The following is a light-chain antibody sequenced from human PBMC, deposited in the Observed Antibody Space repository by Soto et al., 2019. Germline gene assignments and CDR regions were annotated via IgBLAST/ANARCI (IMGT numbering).Light chain of an antibody. CDR3: QSYDSSLSGFYV. V-gene: IGLV1-40*01. Sequence: QSVLTQPPSVSGAPGQRVTISCTGSNSNIGAGYDVHWYQQLPGRAPKLLIYANSNRPSGVPDRFSGSRSGTSASLAITGLQAEDEADYSCQSYDSSLSGFYVFGTGTKLTV. CDR1: NSNIGAGYD. CDR2: ANS. J-gene: IGLJ1*01.